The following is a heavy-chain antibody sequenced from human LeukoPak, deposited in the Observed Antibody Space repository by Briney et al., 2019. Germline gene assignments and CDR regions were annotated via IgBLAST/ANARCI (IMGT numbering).Heavy chain of an antibody. V-gene: IGHV3-74*01. CDR2: INGDGSSA. D-gene: IGHD4-17*01. J-gene: IGHJ4*02. Sequence: GGSLRLSCAVSGLIFSHYSMHWVRQAPGKGLLWVSGINGDGSSASYGNSVKGRFTISRDNAKNTLFLQVNSLTVEDTAVYHCARAFHFGDFFDYWGQGALVTVSS. CDR1: GLIFSHYS. CDR3: ARAFHFGDFFDY.